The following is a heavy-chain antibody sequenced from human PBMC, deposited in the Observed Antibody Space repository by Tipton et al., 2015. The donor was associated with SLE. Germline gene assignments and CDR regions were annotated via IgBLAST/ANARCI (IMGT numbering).Heavy chain of an antibody. V-gene: IGHV4-34*01. CDR1: GGSFSDYY. Sequence: LRLSCDVYGGSFSDYYWGWFRQPPGKGLEWIGEINDSGTTHYNPSLKSRVTISIDTSENQFSLKLTAMTAADTAVYYCARAEGYCGSKTNCYERRWIDPWGQGTPVTVSS. CDR2: INDSGTT. J-gene: IGHJ5*02. D-gene: IGHD2-2*01. CDR3: ARAEGYCGSKTNCYERRWIDP.